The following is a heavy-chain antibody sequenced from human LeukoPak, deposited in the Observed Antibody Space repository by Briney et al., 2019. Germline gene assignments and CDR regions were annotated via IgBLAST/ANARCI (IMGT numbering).Heavy chain of an antibody. CDR3: ARDYGGNSFDY. J-gene: IGHJ4*02. CDR1: GYTFTSYG. Sequence: ASVKVSCKASGYTFTSYGISWVRQATGQGLEWMGWMNPNSGNTGYAQRFQGRVTMTRDTSISTAYMELNSLTSEDTAVYYCARDYGGNSFDYWGQGTLVTVSS. V-gene: IGHV1-8*02. CDR2: MNPNSGNT. D-gene: IGHD4-23*01.